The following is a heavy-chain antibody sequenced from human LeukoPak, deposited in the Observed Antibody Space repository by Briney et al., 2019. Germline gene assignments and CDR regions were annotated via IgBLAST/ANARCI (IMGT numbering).Heavy chain of an antibody. J-gene: IGHJ4*02. D-gene: IGHD6-19*01. CDR2: ISGSGGTT. CDR1: GFTFSSCA. CDR3: AKSAHEAAVAATAFDY. Sequence: GGSLRLSCAASGFTFSSCAMSWVRQAPGKGLEWVSGISGSGGTTDYADSVKGRFTISRDNSKNTLYLQTHSLRAEDTAVYYCAKSAHEAAVAATAFDYWGQGTLVTVSS. V-gene: IGHV3-23*01.